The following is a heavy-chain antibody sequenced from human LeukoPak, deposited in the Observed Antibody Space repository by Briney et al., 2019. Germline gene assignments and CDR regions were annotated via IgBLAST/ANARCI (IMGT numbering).Heavy chain of an antibody. Sequence: SVKVSCTASGGTFSSYPVSWVRQAPGQGLEWMGGIIPIFDTPTYAQKFQGRVTIAAVESTSTAYMELSSLRSEDTAVYYCAGPLAPSRGYGLDVWGQGTTVTVSS. J-gene: IGHJ6*02. CDR1: GGTFSSYP. CDR3: AGPLAPSRGYGLDV. CDR2: IIPIFDTP. V-gene: IGHV1-69*13.